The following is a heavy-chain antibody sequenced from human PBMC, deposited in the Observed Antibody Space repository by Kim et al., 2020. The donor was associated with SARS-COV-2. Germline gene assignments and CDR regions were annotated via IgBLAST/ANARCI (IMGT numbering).Heavy chain of an antibody. Sequence: GGSLRLSCAASGFTFDDYAMHWVRQAPGKGLEWVSLISWDGGSTYYADSVKGRFTISRDNSKNSLYLQMNSLRAEDTALYYCAKDREKYSSSQDFDYWGQGTLVTVSS. CDR3: AKDREKYSSSQDFDY. J-gene: IGHJ4*02. D-gene: IGHD6-13*01. CDR1: GFTFDDYA. CDR2: ISWDGGST. V-gene: IGHV3-43D*03.